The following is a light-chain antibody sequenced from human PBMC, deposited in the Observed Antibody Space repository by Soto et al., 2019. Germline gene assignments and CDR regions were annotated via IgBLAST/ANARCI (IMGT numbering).Light chain of an antibody. J-gene: IGLJ2*01. CDR3: CSYAGSSPV. Sequence: QSALTQPASVSGSPGQSITISCTGTSSDVGSYNLVSWYQQHAGKAPKLMIYEGSKRPSGVSNRFSGSKSGNTASLTISGLQYEDEADYYCCSYAGSSPVFGGGTKLTVL. CDR2: EGS. V-gene: IGLV2-23*01. CDR1: SSDVGSYNL.